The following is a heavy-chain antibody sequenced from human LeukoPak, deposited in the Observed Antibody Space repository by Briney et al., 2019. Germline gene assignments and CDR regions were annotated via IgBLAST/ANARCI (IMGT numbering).Heavy chain of an antibody. CDR3: ARQQDWFDP. CDR1: GGSISDYY. Sequence: SETLSLTCTVSGGSISDYYWSWIRQPPGKRLEWIGYIYYSGSTNYNPSLKSRVTKSVDTSKNQFSLKLSSVTAADTAVYYCARQQDWFDPWGQGTLVTVSS. J-gene: IGHJ5*02. CDR2: IYYSGST. V-gene: IGHV4-59*08.